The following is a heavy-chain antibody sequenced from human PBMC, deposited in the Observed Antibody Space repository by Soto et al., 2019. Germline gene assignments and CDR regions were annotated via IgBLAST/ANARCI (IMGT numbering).Heavy chain of an antibody. D-gene: IGHD2-15*01. CDR3: TRVVVGSYGYFDY. J-gene: IGHJ4*02. V-gene: IGHV3-74*01. CDR1: GFTFRGYW. Sequence: GWSLKLACVASGFTFRGYWMHGFRQVTGKGLVWVSRISSDGITTTYADSVKGRFTISRDNAKNTLYLQMNSLRAEDTAMYYCTRVVVGSYGYFDYWGQGALVTVSS. CDR2: ISSDGITT.